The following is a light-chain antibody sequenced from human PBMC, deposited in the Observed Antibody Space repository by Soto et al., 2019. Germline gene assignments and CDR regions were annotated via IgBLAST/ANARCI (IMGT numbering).Light chain of an antibody. CDR3: QQYDTSPPLT. CDR2: GAS. J-gene: IGKJ4*01. V-gene: IGKV3-20*01. CDR1: QSVSTNY. Sequence: EIVLTQSPVTLSLSPGDRATLSCRASQSVSTNYLAWYQQKSGQAPRLLICGASSRATGIPDRFSGSGSGTDFTLTISRLEPEDFAVYYCQQYDTSPPLTFGEGTKVEIK.